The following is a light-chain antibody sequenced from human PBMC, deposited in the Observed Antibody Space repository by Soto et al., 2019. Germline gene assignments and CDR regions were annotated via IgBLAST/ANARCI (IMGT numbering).Light chain of an antibody. V-gene: IGLV2-8*01. J-gene: IGLJ2*01. CDR3: TSYTGSSTCTSTVV. CDR2: EVG. Sequence: QSALTQPPSASGSPGQSVTISCTGTSSDVGRFNYVSWYQHHPGKAPKLLIYEVGKRPSGVPDRFSGSKSGNTASLTVSGLQAEDEADYYCTSYTGSSTCTSTVVVGGGTQLTVL. CDR1: SSDVGRFNY.